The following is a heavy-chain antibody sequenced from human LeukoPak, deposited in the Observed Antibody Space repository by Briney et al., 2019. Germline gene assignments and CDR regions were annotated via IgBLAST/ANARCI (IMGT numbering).Heavy chain of an antibody. CDR3: ARSGYSYVSIDY. Sequence: DSVKVSCRASGYTFTGYYMHWVRQAPGQGLEWMGRINPNSGGTNYAQKFQGRVTMTRDTSISTAYMELSRLRSGDTAVYYCARSGYSYVSIDYWGQGTLVTVSS. CDR1: GYTFTGYY. D-gene: IGHD5-18*01. CDR2: INPNSGGT. J-gene: IGHJ4*02. V-gene: IGHV1-2*06.